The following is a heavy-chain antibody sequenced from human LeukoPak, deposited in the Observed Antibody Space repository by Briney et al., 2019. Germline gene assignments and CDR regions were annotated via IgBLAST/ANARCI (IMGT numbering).Heavy chain of an antibody. CDR3: ARGGSSALWGDY. CDR2: ISSSSSYI. J-gene: IGHJ4*02. V-gene: IGHV3-21*01. D-gene: IGHD1-26*01. Sequence: GGSLRLSCAASGFTFSSYWMSWVRQAPGKGLEWVSSISSSSSYIYYADSVKGRFTISRDNAKNSLYLQMNSLRAEDTAVYYCARGGSSALWGDYWGQGTLVTVSS. CDR1: GFTFSSYW.